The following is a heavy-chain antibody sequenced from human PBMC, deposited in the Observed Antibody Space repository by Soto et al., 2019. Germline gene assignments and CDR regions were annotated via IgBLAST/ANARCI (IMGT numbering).Heavy chain of an antibody. CDR2: LGTIGA. CDR3: ARDLTTHDY. J-gene: IGHJ4*02. CDR1: GFTFSAHA. V-gene: IGHV3-23*01. Sequence: GGSLRLSCVGSGFTFSAHAITWVRQAPGKGLEWVSTLGTIGAFYADSVKGRFTISRDNSKNTVNLQMNSLRGEDTAIYYCARDLTTHDYWGQGTVVTVSS.